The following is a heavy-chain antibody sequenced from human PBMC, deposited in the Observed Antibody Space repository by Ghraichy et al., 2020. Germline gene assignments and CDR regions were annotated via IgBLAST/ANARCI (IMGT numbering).Heavy chain of an antibody. D-gene: IGHD3-10*01. Sequence: SETLSLTCAVYGGSFSGYYWSWIRQPPGKGLEWIGEINHSGSTNYNPSLKSRVTISVDTSKNQFSLKLSSVTAADTAVYYCARSFERGFTIRRAFDYWGQGTLVTVSS. J-gene: IGHJ4*02. V-gene: IGHV4-34*01. CDR2: INHSGST. CDR1: GGSFSGYY. CDR3: ARSFERGFTIRRAFDY.